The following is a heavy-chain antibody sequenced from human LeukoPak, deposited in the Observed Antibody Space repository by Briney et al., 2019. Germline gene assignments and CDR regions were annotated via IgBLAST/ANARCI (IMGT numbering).Heavy chain of an antibody. V-gene: IGHV4-59*01. J-gene: IGHJ4*02. CDR1: GGSISSYY. CDR3: ARAKFFDSRFDY. D-gene: IGHD3-22*01. CDR2: IYYSGST. Sequence: SETLSLTCTVSGGSISSYYWSWIRQPPGKGLEWIGYIYYSGSTNYNPSLKSRVTISVDTSKNQFSLKLSSVTAADTAVYYCARAKFFDSRFDYWGQGTLATVSS.